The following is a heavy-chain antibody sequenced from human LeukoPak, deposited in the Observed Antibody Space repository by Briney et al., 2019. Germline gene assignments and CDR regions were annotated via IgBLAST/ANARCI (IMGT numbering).Heavy chain of an antibody. J-gene: IGHJ4*02. CDR1: GFTFSSYE. Sequence: GGSLRLSCAASGFTFSSYELNWVRQAPGKGLEWVSYISSSGSYRYYADSVKGRFTISRDNAKNSLYLQMNSLRAEDTAVYYCARGGRGATGIDYWGQGTLVTVSS. V-gene: IGHV3-48*03. D-gene: IGHD5-12*01. CDR2: ISSSGSYR. CDR3: ARGGRGATGIDY.